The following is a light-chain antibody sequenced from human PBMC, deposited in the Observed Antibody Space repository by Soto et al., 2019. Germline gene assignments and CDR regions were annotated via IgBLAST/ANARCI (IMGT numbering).Light chain of an antibody. J-gene: IGKJ1*01. Sequence: DVQMTQSPSTLSGSVGDRVTITCRASQTISSWLAWYQQKPGKAPKLLIYDASSLESGVPSRFRGSGSGTEFPLTIQRLQPEDFATYYCQQYNSYSWTFGQGTKVAIK. CDR2: DAS. V-gene: IGKV1-5*01. CDR1: QTISSW. CDR3: QQYNSYSWT.